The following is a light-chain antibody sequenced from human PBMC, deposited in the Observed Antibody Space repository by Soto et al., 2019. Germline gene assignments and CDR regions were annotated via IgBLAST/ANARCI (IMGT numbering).Light chain of an antibody. CDR3: QQYNNWPFT. Sequence: EIVMTQSPATLSVSPGERATLSCRASQSISSNLAWYQQKPGQAPRLLIYGASTRATGIPATFSGSGSGTESTLTISSLKSEDFAVYYCQQYNNWPFTFGPGTKVDIK. CDR1: QSISSN. J-gene: IGKJ3*01. CDR2: GAS. V-gene: IGKV3-15*01.